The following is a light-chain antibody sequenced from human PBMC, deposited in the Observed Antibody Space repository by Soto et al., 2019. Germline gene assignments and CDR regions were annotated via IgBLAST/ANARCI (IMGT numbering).Light chain of an antibody. CDR1: QSVSSND. CDR3: QQYGSSPPGLT. J-gene: IGKJ4*01. Sequence: EIVLTQSPGTLSLSPGERATLSCRASQSVSSNDLAWYQQKPGQAPRLLIYGASSRATGIPDRFSGSGSGTDFTLTISRLEPEYFAVYYCQQYGSSPPGLTFGGGTKVEIK. V-gene: IGKV3-20*01. CDR2: GAS.